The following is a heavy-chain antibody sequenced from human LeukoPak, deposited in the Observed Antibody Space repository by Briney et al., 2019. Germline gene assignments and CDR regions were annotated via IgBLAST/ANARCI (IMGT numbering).Heavy chain of an antibody. Sequence: SETLSLTCTVSGGSISSSSYYWGWIRQPPGKGLEWIGSIYYSGSTYYNPSLKSRVTISVDTSKNQFSLKLSSVTAADTAVYYCARRSRITMIVVVISDAFDIWGQGTMVTVSS. D-gene: IGHD3-22*01. V-gene: IGHV4-39*07. CDR1: GGSISSSSYY. J-gene: IGHJ3*02. CDR2: IYYSGST. CDR3: ARRSRITMIVVVISDAFDI.